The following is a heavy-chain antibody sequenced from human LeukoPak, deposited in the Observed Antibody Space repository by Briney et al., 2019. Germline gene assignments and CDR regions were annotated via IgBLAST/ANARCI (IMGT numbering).Heavy chain of an antibody. J-gene: IGHJ4*02. V-gene: IGHV3-23*01. CDR1: GFTFSSYA. Sequence: GGSLRLSCAASGFTFSSYAMSWVRQAPGKGREWVSAISGSGGSTYYADSVKGRFTISRDNSKNTLYLQMNSLRAEDTAVYYCAKVTVKGQLAQPFDYWGQGTLVTVSS. CDR2: ISGSGGST. D-gene: IGHD6-13*01. CDR3: AKVTVKGQLAQPFDY.